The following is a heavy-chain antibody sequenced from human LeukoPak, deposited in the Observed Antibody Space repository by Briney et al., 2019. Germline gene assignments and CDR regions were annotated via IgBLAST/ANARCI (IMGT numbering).Heavy chain of an antibody. J-gene: IGHJ5*02. CDR3: ANIRGIRGSGLGWFDP. V-gene: IGHV4-59*08. CDR2: IDYSGST. CDR1: GGSITSYY. D-gene: IGHD3-10*01. Sequence: PSETLSLTCTVSGGSITSYYWSWIRQPAGKGLEWIGYIDYSGSTNYNPSLKSRVTISVDTSKNQFSLKLTSVTAADTAVYYCANIRGIRGSGLGWFDPWGQGTLVTVSS.